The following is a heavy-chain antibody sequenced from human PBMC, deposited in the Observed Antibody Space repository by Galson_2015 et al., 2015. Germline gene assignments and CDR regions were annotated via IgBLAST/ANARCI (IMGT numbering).Heavy chain of an antibody. CDR3: VRNLFSDSD. V-gene: IGHV3-72*01. CDR2: SRSRANSYTT. D-gene: IGHD2-21*02. Sequence: SLRLSCAASGFRFSDYYMDWVRQAPGKGLEWVGRSRSRANSYTTEYAASVKGRFTISRDESKNSLYLQINSLKTEDTAVYYCVRNLFSDSDWGQGTLVTVSS. J-gene: IGHJ4*02. CDR1: GFRFSDYY.